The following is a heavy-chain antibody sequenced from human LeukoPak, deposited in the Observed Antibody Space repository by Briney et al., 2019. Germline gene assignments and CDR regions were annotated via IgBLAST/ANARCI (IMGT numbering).Heavy chain of an antibody. CDR1: GFTFSDYY. J-gene: IGHJ6*03. Sequence: AGGSLRLSCAASGFTFSDYYMSWIRQAPGKGLEWVSYISSSGSTIYYADSVKGRLTISRDNAKNSLYLRMNSLRAEDTAVYYCARYVTIPYYYYYMDVWGKGTTVTVSS. CDR3: ARYVTIPYYYYYMDV. D-gene: IGHD3-3*01. CDR2: ISSSGSTI. V-gene: IGHV3-11*04.